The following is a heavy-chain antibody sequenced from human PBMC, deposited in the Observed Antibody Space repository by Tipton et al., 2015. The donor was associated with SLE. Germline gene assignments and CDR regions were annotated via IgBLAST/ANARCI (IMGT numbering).Heavy chain of an antibody. J-gene: IGHJ4*02. V-gene: IGHV1-2*02. CDR3: ARNLGTYWKYFDY. CDR2: INPKSGNT. CDR1: GYTFSVYH. Sequence: QSGPEVKKPGASVKISCKTSGYTFSVYHIYWVRQAPGQGLEWMGWINPKSGNTNYAQKFQDGVTMTRDTSTYTAYLELSRVTSGDTAVYYCARNLGTYWKYFDYWGQGTLVTVSS. D-gene: IGHD1-1*01.